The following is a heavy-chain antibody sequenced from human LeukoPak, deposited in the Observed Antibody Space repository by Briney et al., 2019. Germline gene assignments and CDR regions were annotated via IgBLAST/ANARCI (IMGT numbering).Heavy chain of an antibody. Sequence: ETLSLTCIVSGGSISSSNYYWGWVRQAPGKGLEWVPALSGSGFSTYHADSVKGRFTISRDNAKNTLFLQMDSLRADDTAVYFCTKALEQRAQPYTAFDVWGQGTMVTVSS. V-gene: IGHV3-23*01. CDR3: TKALEQRAQPYTAFDV. CDR1: GGSISSSNYY. D-gene: IGHD6-25*01. J-gene: IGHJ3*01. CDR2: LSGSGFST.